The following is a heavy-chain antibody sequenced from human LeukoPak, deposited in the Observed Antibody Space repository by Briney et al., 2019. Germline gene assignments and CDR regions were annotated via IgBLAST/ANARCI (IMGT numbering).Heavy chain of an antibody. J-gene: IGHJ4*02. CDR3: ARERDYHDSSGYY. CDR1: GFTFSSYR. D-gene: IGHD3-22*01. Sequence: GGSLRLSCAASGFTFSSYRMNWVRQAPGKGLEWVSYMNSSDTTIYYADSVKGRFTISRDNAKSLLYLQMNSLRDEDTAVYFCARERDYHDSSGYYWGQGTLVTVSS. V-gene: IGHV3-48*02. CDR2: MNSSDTTI.